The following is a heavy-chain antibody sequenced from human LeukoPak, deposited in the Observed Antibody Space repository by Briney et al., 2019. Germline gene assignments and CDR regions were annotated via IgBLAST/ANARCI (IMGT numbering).Heavy chain of an antibody. Sequence: SETLSLTCAVYGGSFSGYYWSWIRQPPGKGLEWIGEINHSGSTNYNPSLKSRVTISVAKNQFSLKLSSVTAEDTAVYYCAGGGTSNPNYYDKYFDYWGQGTLVTVSS. J-gene: IGHJ4*02. CDR1: GGSFSGYY. D-gene: IGHD3-22*01. CDR3: AGGGTSNPNYYDKYFDY. V-gene: IGHV4-34*01. CDR2: INHSGST.